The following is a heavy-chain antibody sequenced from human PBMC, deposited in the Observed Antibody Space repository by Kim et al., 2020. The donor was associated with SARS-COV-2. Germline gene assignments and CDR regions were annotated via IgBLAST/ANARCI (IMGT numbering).Heavy chain of an antibody. J-gene: IGHJ4*02. CDR3: AKEDAVAVAGGFDC. Sequence: GGSLRLSCAVSGFTFSSYGMHWVRQAPGKGLEWVAVISYDGKNKYYGEAVKGRFTISRDNSKNTLDLQIHSLSVEDTAVYYCAKEDAVAVAGGFDCWGQGTLVTVS. V-gene: IGHV3-30*18. CDR2: ISYDGKNK. CDR1: GFTFSSYG. D-gene: IGHD6-19*01.